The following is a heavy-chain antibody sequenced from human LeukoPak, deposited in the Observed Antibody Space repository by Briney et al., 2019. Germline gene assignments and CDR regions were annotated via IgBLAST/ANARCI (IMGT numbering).Heavy chain of an antibody. Sequence: GGSLRLSCAASGFTFSSYGMSWVRQAPGKGLEWVSLIYNDGRTYYADSVKGRCTISRDNLKNVLYLQMNSLKVEDTALYYCARGLFLSGYLDAFDIWGQGTVVTVSS. CDR1: GFTFSSYG. D-gene: IGHD3-22*01. V-gene: IGHV3-53*01. CDR3: ARGLFLSGYLDAFDI. J-gene: IGHJ3*02. CDR2: IYNDGRT.